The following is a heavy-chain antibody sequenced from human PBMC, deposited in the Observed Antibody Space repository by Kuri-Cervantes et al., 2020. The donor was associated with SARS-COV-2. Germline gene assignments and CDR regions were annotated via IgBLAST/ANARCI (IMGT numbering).Heavy chain of an antibody. D-gene: IGHD6-19*01. CDR3: AREGIAVAGTDY. CDR2: ISSSSSYI. Sequence: GGSLRLSCAASGFTFSSYSMNWVRQAPGKGLEWVSSISSSSSYIYYADSVKGRSTISRDNSKNTLYLQMNSLRAEDTAVYYCAREGIAVAGTDYWGQGTLVTVSS. V-gene: IGHV3-21*01. CDR1: GFTFSSYS. J-gene: IGHJ4*02.